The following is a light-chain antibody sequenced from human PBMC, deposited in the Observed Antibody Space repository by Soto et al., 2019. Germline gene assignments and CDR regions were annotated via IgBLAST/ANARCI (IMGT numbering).Light chain of an antibody. Sequence: QSVLTQPPSASGTPGQRVTNSCSGSSSNIGSDTVNCYQQLPGTATKLLIHRSNQRPSGVPGRFSGSKSGTSASLAISGLQPEDEADYHCASWDASLNGWVFGGGTKLTVL. V-gene: IGLV1-44*01. CDR3: ASWDASLNGWV. J-gene: IGLJ3*02. CDR2: RSN. CDR1: SSNIGSDT.